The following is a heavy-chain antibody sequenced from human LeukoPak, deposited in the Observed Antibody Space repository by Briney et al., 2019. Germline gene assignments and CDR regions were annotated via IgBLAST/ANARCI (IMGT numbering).Heavy chain of an antibody. Sequence: KPGGSLRLXCAASGFAFSSYSMNWVRQAPGKGLEWVSSISSSSSYIYYADSVKGRFTISRDNAKNSLYLQMNSLRAEDTAVYYCAARTMSSWDYWGQGTLVTVSS. CDR1: GFAFSSYS. CDR2: ISSSSSYI. V-gene: IGHV3-21*01. D-gene: IGHD6-13*01. J-gene: IGHJ4*02. CDR3: AARTMSSWDY.